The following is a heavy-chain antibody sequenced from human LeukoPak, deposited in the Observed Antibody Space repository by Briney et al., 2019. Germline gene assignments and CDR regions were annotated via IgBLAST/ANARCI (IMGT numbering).Heavy chain of an antibody. CDR2: ISWNSGSI. D-gene: IGHD2-15*01. Sequence: PGRSLRLSCAASGFTLDDYAMHWVRPAPGKGLEWVSGISWNSGSIGYADSVRGRFTISRDNAKNSLYLQMNSLRAEDTALYYCAKDIGMGYYYYYGMDVWGQGTTVAVSS. V-gene: IGHV3-9*01. CDR3: AKDIGMGYYYYYGMDV. J-gene: IGHJ6*02. CDR1: GFTLDDYA.